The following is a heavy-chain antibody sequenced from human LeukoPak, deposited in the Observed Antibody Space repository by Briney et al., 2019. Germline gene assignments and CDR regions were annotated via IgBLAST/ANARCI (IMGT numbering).Heavy chain of an antibody. J-gene: IGHJ4*02. Sequence: PGGSLRLSCAASGFTFSSYEMNWVRQAPGKGLEWVSYISSSGSTIYCADSVKGRFTISRDNAKNSLYLQMNSLRAEDTAVYYCARQRELLFSVRYFDYWGQGTLVTVSS. V-gene: IGHV3-48*03. CDR3: ARQRELLFSVRYFDY. CDR2: ISSSGSTI. CDR1: GFTFSSYE. D-gene: IGHD1-26*01.